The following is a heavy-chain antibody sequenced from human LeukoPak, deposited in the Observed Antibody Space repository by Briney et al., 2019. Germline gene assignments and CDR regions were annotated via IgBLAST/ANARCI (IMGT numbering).Heavy chain of an antibody. Sequence: GESLKISCKGSGYSFTNYWIGWVRQMPGKGLEWMGIIYPGDSGTRYSPSFQGQVTFSADKSISTAYLQWSSLKASDTAMYYCARCNIAPRFYYYYGMDVWGQGTTVTVSS. CDR1: GYSFTNYW. D-gene: IGHD6-6*01. CDR3: ARCNIAPRFYYYYGMDV. V-gene: IGHV5-51*01. CDR2: IYPGDSGT. J-gene: IGHJ6*02.